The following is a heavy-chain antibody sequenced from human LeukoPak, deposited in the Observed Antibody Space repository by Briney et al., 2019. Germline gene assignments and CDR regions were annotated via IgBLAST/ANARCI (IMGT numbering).Heavy chain of an antibody. CDR1: GYTFTGYY. J-gene: IGHJ5*02. Sequence: ASVKVSCKASGYTFTGYYMHWVRQAPGQGLEWMGWINPNSGGTNYAQKFQGRVTMSRDTSTSAAYMELSRLRSDDTAVYYCARAAVVTGSTETFGPWGQGTLVTVSS. D-gene: IGHD2-8*02. CDR3: ARAAVVTGSTETFGP. V-gene: IGHV1-2*02. CDR2: INPNSGGT.